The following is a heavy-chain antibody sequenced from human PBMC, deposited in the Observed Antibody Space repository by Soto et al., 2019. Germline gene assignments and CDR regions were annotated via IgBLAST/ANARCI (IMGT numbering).Heavy chain of an antibody. CDR2: IHYSGST. CDR1: AGSISGYY. J-gene: IGHJ5*02. V-gene: IGHV4-59*01. D-gene: IGHD6-13*01. Sequence: SETLSLTCTVSAGSISGYYWSWIRQPPGKELELIAYIHYSGSTYYNPSLKSRVTISIDTSKNQSSLKLSSVNAADTAVYYCAKVGRIAAAGTWFDPWGQGTLVTVSS. CDR3: AKVGRIAAAGTWFDP.